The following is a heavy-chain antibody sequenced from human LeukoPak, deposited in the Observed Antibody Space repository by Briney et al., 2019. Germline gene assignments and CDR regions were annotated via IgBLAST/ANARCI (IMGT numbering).Heavy chain of an antibody. CDR1: GYTFTGSY. CDR3: AKYYYDSYEGYYFDY. CDR2: INPNSGGT. J-gene: IGHJ4*02. D-gene: IGHD3-22*01. Sequence: ASVKVSCKASGYTFTGSYMHWVRQAPGQGLEWMGWINPNSGGTNYAQKFQGRVTMTRDTSVSTAYMELSRLKSDDTAFYYCAKYYYDSYEGYYFDYWGQGTLVTVSP. V-gene: IGHV1-2*02.